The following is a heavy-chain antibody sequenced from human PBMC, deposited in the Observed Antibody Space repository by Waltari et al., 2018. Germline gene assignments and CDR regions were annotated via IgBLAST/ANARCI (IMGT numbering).Heavy chain of an antibody. CDR2: INPKNGDT. D-gene: IGHD3-22*01. Sequence: LVQSGAAVKKPGASVQVSCKASGYTSTGYAILWVRQAPGQVLEWMGRINPKNGDTHYAQKFQGRVAMTTDTSTNTAFMELHSLRSDDTAVYYCLRDSSGSHFDYWGQGTLVTVSS. V-gene: IGHV1-2*06. CDR1: GYTSTGYA. J-gene: IGHJ4*02. CDR3: LRDSSGSHFDY.